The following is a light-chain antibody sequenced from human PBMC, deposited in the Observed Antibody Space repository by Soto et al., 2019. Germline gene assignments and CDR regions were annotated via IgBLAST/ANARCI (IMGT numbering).Light chain of an antibody. CDR3: QHSYNPPPT. CDR2: AAS. CDR1: QTIRNY. J-gene: IGKJ3*01. Sequence: DIQMTQSPSSLSASVGDRVTITCRASQTIRNYLNWYQQKPGTAPKLLIYAASSLQSGVPSRFSGSGSGTDFTLTITTLQPEDFATYYCQHSYNPPPTFGPGTKVDLK. V-gene: IGKV1-39*01.